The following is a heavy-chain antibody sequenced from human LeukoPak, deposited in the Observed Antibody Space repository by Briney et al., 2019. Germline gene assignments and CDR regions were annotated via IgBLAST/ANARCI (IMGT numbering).Heavy chain of an antibody. J-gene: IGHJ4*02. CDR2: ITWDGSTT. CDR1: GFSFDDYA. CDR3: ARDDIAAAGFDY. V-gene: IGHV3-43D*03. D-gene: IGHD6-13*01. Sequence: PGGSLRLSCVASGFSFDDYAIHWVRQAPGKGLEWVSLITWDGSTTYYADSVKGRFTISRDNSKNTLYLQMNSLRAEDTAVYYCARDDIAAAGFDYWGQGTLVTVSS.